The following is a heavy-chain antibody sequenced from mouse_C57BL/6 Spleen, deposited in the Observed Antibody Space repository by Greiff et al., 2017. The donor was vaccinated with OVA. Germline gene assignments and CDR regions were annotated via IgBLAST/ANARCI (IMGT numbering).Heavy chain of an antibody. CDR1: GYTFTSYW. CDR3: ARHSDAMDD. V-gene: IGHV1-69*01. CDR2: IDPSDSYT. Sequence: QVQLQQPGAELVMPGASVKLSCKASGYTFTSYWMHWVKQRPGQGLEWIGEIDPSDSYTNYNQKFKGKSTLTVDKSSSTAYMQLSSLTSEDSAVYYCARHSDAMDDWGQGTSVTVSS. D-gene: IGHD6-1*01. J-gene: IGHJ4*01.